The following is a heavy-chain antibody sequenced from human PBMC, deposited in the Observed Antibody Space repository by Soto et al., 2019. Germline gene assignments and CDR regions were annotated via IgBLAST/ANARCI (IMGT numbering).Heavy chain of an antibody. CDR3: VKGRGSYFVYFGLDV. Sequence: EVQLVESGGGLVQSGRSRRLSCVASGFRFDDFAMHWVRQAPGKGLEWVSSIDWNSGSTAYADSVKGRFTVFGDNARNSLDRQMNSLRVEDTALYYCVKGRGSYFVYFGLDVWGPGTTVTVSS. J-gene: IGHJ6*02. CDR1: GFRFDDFA. CDR2: IDWNSGST. D-gene: IGHD1-26*01. V-gene: IGHV3-9*01.